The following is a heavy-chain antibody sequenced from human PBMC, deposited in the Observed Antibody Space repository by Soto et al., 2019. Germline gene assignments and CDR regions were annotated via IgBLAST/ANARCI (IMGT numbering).Heavy chain of an antibody. Sequence: SGPTLVNPTQTLTLTCTFSGFSLSTSGMCVSWIRQPPGKALEWLARIDWDDDKYYSTSLKTRLTISKDTSKNQVVLTMTNMDPVDTATYYCARISSSSGSYYYYYTDVWGKGTTVTVSS. CDR3: ARISSSSGSYYYYYTDV. CDR2: IDWDDDK. D-gene: IGHD6-6*01. J-gene: IGHJ6*03. V-gene: IGHV2-70*11. CDR1: GFSLSTSGMC.